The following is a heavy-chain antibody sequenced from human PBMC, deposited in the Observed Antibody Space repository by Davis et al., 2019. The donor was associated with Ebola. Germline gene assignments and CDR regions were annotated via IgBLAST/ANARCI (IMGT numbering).Heavy chain of an antibody. V-gene: IGHV3-64*04. J-gene: IGHJ4*02. Sequence: GESLKISCLASGFTLSGYGMHWVRQAPGKGLQYVSGISSKGGKTYYAESVKGRFTIARDNSKNTLFLQMNTLRAEDAAVYYCAGGTRSGWHLEYWGQGTLVTVSS. CDR2: ISSKGGKT. D-gene: IGHD6-19*01. CDR1: GFTLSGYG. CDR3: AGGTRSGWHLEY.